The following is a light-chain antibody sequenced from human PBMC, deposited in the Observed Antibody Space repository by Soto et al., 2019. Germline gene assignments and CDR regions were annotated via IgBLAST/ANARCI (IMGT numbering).Light chain of an antibody. CDR3: MQATQLRT. Sequence: EIVLTQTPLLSPVTLGQPASISCRSSRSLVASDGNAYLTWLHQRPGQPPRPLIYKVSQRLSGVPDRFSGSGAGTDFTLHISRVEAEDVGTYFCMQATQLRTFGQDTRLEIK. V-gene: IGKV2-24*01. CDR1: RSLVASDGNAY. J-gene: IGKJ5*01. CDR2: KVS.